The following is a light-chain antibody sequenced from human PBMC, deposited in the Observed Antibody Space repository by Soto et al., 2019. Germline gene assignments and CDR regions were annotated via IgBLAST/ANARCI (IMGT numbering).Light chain of an antibody. CDR1: SSDVGSYNL. Sequence: QSALTQPASVSRSPGQSITISCTGTSSDVGSYNLVSWYQQHPGKAPKLIIYEGSKRPSGVSNRFSGSKSGNTASLTISGLQAEDEADYYCCSYAGSSTYVFGTGTKLTVL. CDR3: CSYAGSSTYV. CDR2: EGS. V-gene: IGLV2-23*01. J-gene: IGLJ1*01.